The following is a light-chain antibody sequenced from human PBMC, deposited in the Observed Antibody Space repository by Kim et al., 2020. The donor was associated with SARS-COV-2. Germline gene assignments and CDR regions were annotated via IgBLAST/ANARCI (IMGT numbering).Light chain of an antibody. J-gene: IGLJ2*01. CDR1: SGSIDDNY. V-gene: IGLV6-57*04. Sequence: NFMLTQPHSVSESPGKTVTISCTRSSGSIDDNYVQWYQQRPGGVPTTVIYEDDQRPSGVSDRFSGSIDNSSNSASLTISGLRTEDEADYYCQSYNRDNVLFGGATKLTVL. CDR2: EDD. CDR3: QSYNRDNVL.